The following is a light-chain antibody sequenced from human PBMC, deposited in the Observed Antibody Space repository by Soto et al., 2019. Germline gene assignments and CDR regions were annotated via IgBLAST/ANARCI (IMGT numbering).Light chain of an antibody. CDR1: QSVRNY. CDR3: QHRSNWYT. V-gene: IGKV3-11*01. J-gene: IGKJ2*01. CDR2: DAS. Sequence: EIVLTQSPVTLSLSPGERATLSCRASQSVRNYLAWYQQKPGQAPRLLIYDASTRATGIPARFSGSGSGTDFTPTISSLEPEDFAVYYCQHRSNWYTFGQGTKLEIK.